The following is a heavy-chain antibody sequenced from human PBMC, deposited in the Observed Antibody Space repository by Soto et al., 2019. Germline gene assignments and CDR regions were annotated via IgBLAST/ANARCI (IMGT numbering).Heavy chain of an antibody. V-gene: IGHV3-21*01. CDR3: ARDFYGGYTYGPGDY. D-gene: IGHD5-18*01. J-gene: IGHJ4*02. CDR2: ISSSSTYI. Sequence: GGSLRLSCAASGFTFSSYSMNWVRQAPGKGLEWVSSISSSSTYIYYADSVKGRFAISRDNAKNSLYMQMNSLRAEDTAVYYCARDFYGGYTYGPGDYWGQGALVTVSS. CDR1: GFTFSSYS.